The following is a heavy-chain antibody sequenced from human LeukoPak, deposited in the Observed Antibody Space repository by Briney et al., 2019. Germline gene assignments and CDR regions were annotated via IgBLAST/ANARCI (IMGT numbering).Heavy chain of an antibody. J-gene: IGHJ6*03. CDR3: ARDRRNWISYYMDV. CDR2: ISAYNGNT. D-gene: IGHD1-1*01. CDR1: GYTFTSYG. V-gene: IGHV1-18*01. Sequence: ASVKVSCKASGYTFTSYGISWVRQAPGQGLEWMGWISAYNGNTNYAQKLQGRVTMTTDTSTSIAYMELRSLRSDDTAVYYCARDRRNWISYYMDVWGKGTTVTVSS.